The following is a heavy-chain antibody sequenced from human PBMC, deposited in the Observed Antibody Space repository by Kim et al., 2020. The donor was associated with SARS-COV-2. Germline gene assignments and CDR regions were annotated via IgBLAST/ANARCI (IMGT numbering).Heavy chain of an antibody. J-gene: IGHJ6*02. CDR3: ARDLVNAVYGSVSTVSRLRGYGMDV. D-gene: IGHD3-10*01. Sequence: ASVKVSCKASGYTFTSYAMNWVRQAPGQGLEWMGWINTNTGNPTYAQGFTGRFVFSLDTSVSTAYLQISSLKAEDTAVYYCARDLVNAVYGSVSTVSRLRGYGMDVWGQGTTVTVSS. CDR1: GYTFTSYA. CDR2: INTNTGNP. V-gene: IGHV7-4-1*02.